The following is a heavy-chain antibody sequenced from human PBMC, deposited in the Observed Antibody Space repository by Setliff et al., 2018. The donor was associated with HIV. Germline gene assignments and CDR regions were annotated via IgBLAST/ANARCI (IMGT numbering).Heavy chain of an antibody. CDR3: AQGLL. Sequence: SETLSLTCTVSGGSINNYYWGWIRQPPGKGLEWVGFIDYTGRTSYNPSLKSRVTISAATSKSQFSLKLNSLTTADTAVYYCAQGLLWGQGTVVTVSS. J-gene: IGHJ3*01. CDR2: IDYTGRT. CDR1: GGSINNYY. V-gene: IGHV4-59*03.